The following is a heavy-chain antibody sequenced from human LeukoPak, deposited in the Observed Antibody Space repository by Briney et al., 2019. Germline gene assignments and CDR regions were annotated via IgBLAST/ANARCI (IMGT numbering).Heavy chain of an antibody. CDR1: GGSIMVAAYS. V-gene: IGHV4-30-2*01. D-gene: IGHD3-22*01. CDR2: IYHSGRT. J-gene: IGHJ4*02. Sequence: SETLSLTCTVSGGSIMVAAYSWSWIRQPPGKGLQWIGYIYHSGRTYYNPSLKSRATISLDRSKNQFSLKLSSVTAADTAVYYCARARGSSSYGFDYWGQGTLVTVSS. CDR3: ARARGSSSYGFDY.